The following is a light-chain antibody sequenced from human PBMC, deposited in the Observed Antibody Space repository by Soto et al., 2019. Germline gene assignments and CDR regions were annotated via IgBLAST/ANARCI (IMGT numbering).Light chain of an antibody. Sequence: IVLTHSPGTLSLSPGERATLSFMASQSVRNNYLAWYRLKPGQAPWLLIYSASSRATGIPDRFSGSGSGTDFTLTISRLEPEGFAVYYCEQYGSSGTFCQGSKVDVK. CDR1: QSVRNNY. J-gene: IGKJ1*01. CDR2: SAS. CDR3: EQYGSSGT. V-gene: IGKV3-20*01.